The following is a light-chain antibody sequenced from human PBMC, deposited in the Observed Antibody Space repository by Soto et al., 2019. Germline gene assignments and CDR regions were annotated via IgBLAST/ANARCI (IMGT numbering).Light chain of an antibody. CDR3: CSYAGSYTFV. CDR1: SSDIGSYNS. J-gene: IGLJ1*01. Sequence: QSALTQPRSVSGSPGQSVTIACTGTSSDIGSYNSVSWYQQHPGKAPKVIIYDVSKRPSGVPDRFSGSKSANTASLTISGLQAEDEADYYCCSYAGSYTFVFGTGTKLTVL. CDR2: DVS. V-gene: IGLV2-11*01.